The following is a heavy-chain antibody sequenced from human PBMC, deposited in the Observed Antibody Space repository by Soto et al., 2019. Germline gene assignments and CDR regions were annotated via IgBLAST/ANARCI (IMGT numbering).Heavy chain of an antibody. CDR1: GFTFSGYS. D-gene: IGHD2-21*02. V-gene: IGHV3-21*01. CDR2: ISTRSDI. CDR3: AREETAWPLAYGLDV. J-gene: IGHJ6*02. Sequence: GGSLRLSCAASGFTFSGYSMNWVRQAPGKGLEWVTSISTRSDIYYADSVKGRFTISRDNAKNSVSLQMNSLRAEDTAVYYCAREETAWPLAYGLDVWGQGTTVTVSS.